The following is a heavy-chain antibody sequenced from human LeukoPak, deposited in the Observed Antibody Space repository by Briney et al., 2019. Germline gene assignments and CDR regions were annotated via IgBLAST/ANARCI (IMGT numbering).Heavy chain of an antibody. J-gene: IGHJ4*02. CDR3: ARGAMVRGVILSRDYFDH. D-gene: IGHD3-10*01. CDR1: GYTSTGYY. CDR2: INPNSGGT. V-gene: IGHV1-2*02. Sequence: SVKLSCKASGYTSTGYYMTWVRQAPGQGLEWMRWINPNSGGTTYAQTCQGRVTMTRDTSISTAYMELSRLTSDDTAVYYCARGAMVRGVILSRDYFDHWGQGTLVTVSS.